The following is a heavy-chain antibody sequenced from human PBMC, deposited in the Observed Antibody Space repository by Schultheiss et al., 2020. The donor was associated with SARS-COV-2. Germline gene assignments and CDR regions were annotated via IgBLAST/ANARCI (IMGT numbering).Heavy chain of an antibody. CDR2: INHSGST. D-gene: IGHD2-15*01. V-gene: IGHV4-34*01. J-gene: IGHJ1*01. CDR3: ARPHYCSATFCTGPFQY. Sequence: SETLSLTCAVYGGSFSGYYWSWIRQPPGKGLEWIGEINHSGSTNYNPSLKSRLTISIDTSKNQFSLKLNCVTAADTAVYYCARPHYCSATFCTGPFQYWGQGNVVTVSS. CDR1: GGSFSGYY.